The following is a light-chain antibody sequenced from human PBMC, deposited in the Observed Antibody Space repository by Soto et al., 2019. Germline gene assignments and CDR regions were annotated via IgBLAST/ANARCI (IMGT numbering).Light chain of an antibody. CDR2: GNS. Sequence: QAVVTQPPSVSGAPGQRVTISCTGSSSNIGAGYDVHWYQQLPGTAPKLLIYGNSNRPSGVPDRFSGSKSGTSASLAITGLHAEDEADYYCQSYDSSLSVWVFGGGTKVTVL. CDR3: QSYDSSLSVWV. J-gene: IGLJ3*02. CDR1: SSNIGAGYD. V-gene: IGLV1-40*01.